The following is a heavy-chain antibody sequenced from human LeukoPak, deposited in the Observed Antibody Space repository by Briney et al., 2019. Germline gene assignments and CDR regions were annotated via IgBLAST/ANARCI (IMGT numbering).Heavy chain of an antibody. Sequence: GGSLRLSCAASGFTFGLYSMTWVRQAQGKGLEWVAFIRYDGSNKYYADSVKGRFTISRDNSKNTLYLQMNSLRAEDTAVYYCALSYYYGSGSIDYWGQGTLVTVSS. V-gene: IGHV3-30*02. CDR2: IRYDGSNK. CDR1: GFTFGLYS. J-gene: IGHJ4*02. D-gene: IGHD3-10*01. CDR3: ALSYYYGSGSIDY.